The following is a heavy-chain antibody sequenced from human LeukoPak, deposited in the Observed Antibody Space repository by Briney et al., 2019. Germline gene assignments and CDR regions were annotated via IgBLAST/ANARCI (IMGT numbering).Heavy chain of an antibody. Sequence: GGSLRLSCAASGFTFSRNAMTWVRQAPGKGLEWLSGIRDSGSTTFYADSVKGRFTIFRDNSKNTLYLQMNSLTGEDTAIYYCAGVSASYYMDYFDYWGQGILVTVSS. CDR2: IRDSGSTT. V-gene: IGHV3-23*01. CDR3: AGVSASYYMDYFDY. D-gene: IGHD1-26*01. J-gene: IGHJ4*02. CDR1: GFTFSRNA.